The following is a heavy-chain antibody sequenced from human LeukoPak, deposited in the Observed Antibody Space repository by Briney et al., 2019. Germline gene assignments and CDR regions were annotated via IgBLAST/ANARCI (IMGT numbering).Heavy chain of an antibody. CDR1: GGSISSYY. V-gene: IGHV4-59*01. J-gene: IGHJ2*01. CDR3: AREYSSSSDWYFDL. D-gene: IGHD6-13*01. CDR2: IYYSGST. Sequence: SETLSLTCSVSGGSISSYYWSWIRQPPGKGLEWIGYIYYSGSTNYNPSLKSRVTISVDTSKNQFSLKLSSVTAADTAVYYCAREYSSSSDWYFDLWGRGTLVTVSS.